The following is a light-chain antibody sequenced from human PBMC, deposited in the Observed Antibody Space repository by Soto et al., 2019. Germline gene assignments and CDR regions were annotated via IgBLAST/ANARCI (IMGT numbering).Light chain of an antibody. CDR2: GAS. CDR3: QQRSNWLT. Sequence: EIVLTQSPGTLSLSPGERGTLSCKASQNLGTLYLAWFQQKSGQAPRLLIYGASSRATGIPDRFSGSGSGTDFTLTISSLEPEDFAVYYCQQRSNWLTFGGGTKVDI. CDR1: QNLGTLY. V-gene: IGKV3D-20*02. J-gene: IGKJ4*01.